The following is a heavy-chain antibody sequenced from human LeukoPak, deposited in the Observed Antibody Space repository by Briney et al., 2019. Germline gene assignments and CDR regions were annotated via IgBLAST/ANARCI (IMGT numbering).Heavy chain of an antibody. CDR1: GYTFTGYY. D-gene: IGHD3-10*01. CDR2: INPNSGGT. CDR3: ARSRVLLWFGELTEGLFDY. J-gene: IGHJ4*02. V-gene: IGHV1-2*04. Sequence: GASVKVSCKASGYTFTGYYMHWVRQAPGQGLEWMGWINPNSGGTNYAQKFRGWFTMTRDTSISTAYMELSRLRSDDTAVYYCARSRVLLWFGELTEGLFDYWGQGTLVTVSS.